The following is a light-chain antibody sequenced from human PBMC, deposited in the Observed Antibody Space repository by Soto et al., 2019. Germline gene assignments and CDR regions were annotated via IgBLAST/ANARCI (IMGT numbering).Light chain of an antibody. V-gene: IGKV3-15*01. CDR1: RTVSNR. CDR2: GAS. CDR3: QQYHHWPVT. J-gene: IGKJ4*01. Sequence: ILMTQSPETLSASTGERVTLSCRASRTVSNRLAWYQHKPGQAPRLLISGASTGATGIPPRFRGSGSGTEFTLTIDALQSEDIAIYYCQQYHHWPVTFGGGTKVDIK.